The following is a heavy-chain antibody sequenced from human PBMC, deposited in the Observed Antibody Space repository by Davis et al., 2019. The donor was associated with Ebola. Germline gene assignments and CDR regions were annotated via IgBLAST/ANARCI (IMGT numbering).Heavy chain of an antibody. CDR2: IYYSGST. Sequence: MPSETLSLTCTVSGGSISSYYWSWIRQPPGKGLEWIGYIYYSGSTNYNPSLKSRVTISVDTSKNQFSLKLSSVTAADTAVYYCARTGIRFDPWGQGTLVTVSS. CDR3: ARTGIRFDP. CDR1: GGSISSYY. J-gene: IGHJ5*02. V-gene: IGHV4-59*01.